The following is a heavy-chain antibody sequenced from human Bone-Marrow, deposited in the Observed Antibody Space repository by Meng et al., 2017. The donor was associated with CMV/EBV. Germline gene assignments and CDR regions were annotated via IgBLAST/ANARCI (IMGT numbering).Heavy chain of an antibody. CDR1: GFTFSSYS. J-gene: IGHJ4*02. Sequence: GGSLRLSCAASGFTFSSYSMNWVRQAPGKGLEWVSSISSSSSYIYYADSVKGRFTISRDNAKNSLYLQMNSLRAEDTAVYYCARARRITMIVSAYCGQGTLVTVSS. CDR2: ISSSSSYI. D-gene: IGHD3-22*01. V-gene: IGHV3-21*01. CDR3: ARARRITMIVSAY.